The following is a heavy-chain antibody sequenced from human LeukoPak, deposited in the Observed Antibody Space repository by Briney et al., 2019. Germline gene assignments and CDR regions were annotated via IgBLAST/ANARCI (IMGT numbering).Heavy chain of an antibody. D-gene: IGHD2-15*01. Sequence: ASVKVSCKASGYTFTSYAMNWVRQAPGQGLEWMGWINTSTGNPTYAQGFTGRFVFSLDTSVSTAYLQISSLKAEDTAVYYCARGQGYCSGGSCPFYYYGMDVWGQGTTVTVSS. J-gene: IGHJ6*02. CDR3: ARGQGYCSGGSCPFYYYGMDV. CDR2: INTSTGNP. V-gene: IGHV7-4-1*02. CDR1: GYTFTSYA.